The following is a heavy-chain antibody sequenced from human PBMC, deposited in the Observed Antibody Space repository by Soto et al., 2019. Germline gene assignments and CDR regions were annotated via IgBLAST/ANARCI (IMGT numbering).Heavy chain of an antibody. CDR3: ARRKVGWLRLTGFDY. D-gene: IGHD5-12*01. J-gene: IGHJ4*02. CDR1: GGSFSGYY. Sequence: SETLSLTCAVYGGSFSGYYWSWIRQPPGKGLEWIGEINHSGSTNYNPSLKSRVTISVDTSKNQFSLKLSSVTAADTAVYYCARRKVGWLRLTGFDYWGQGTLVTVSS. CDR2: INHSGST. V-gene: IGHV4-34*01.